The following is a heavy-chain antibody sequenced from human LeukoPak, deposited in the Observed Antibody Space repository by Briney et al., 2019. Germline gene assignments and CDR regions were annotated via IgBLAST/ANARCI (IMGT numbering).Heavy chain of an antibody. CDR3: ARGGYYDKEAFDI. CDR2: IYYSGST. CDR1: GGSISSYY. Sequence: SETPSLTCTVSGGSISSYYWSWIRQPPGKGLEWINYIYYSGSTNYHPSLKSRVTISVDTSKNQFSLKLSSVTAADTAVYYCARGGYYDKEAFDIWGQGTMVTVSS. J-gene: IGHJ3*02. D-gene: IGHD3-22*01. V-gene: IGHV4-59*01.